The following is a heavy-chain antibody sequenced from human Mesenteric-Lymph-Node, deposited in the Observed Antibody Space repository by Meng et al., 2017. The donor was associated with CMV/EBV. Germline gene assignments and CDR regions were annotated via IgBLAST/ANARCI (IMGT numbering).Heavy chain of an antibody. V-gene: IGHV1-69*05. J-gene: IGHJ4*02. D-gene: IGHD3-10*01. Sequence: GTFRTYAVSWVRQAPGQGIGWMGGIIPIFGTTDYAQNCQGRVPITTDESTTTAYMELSSLRSEDTAVYYCARVGGRGLFWFGELRDWGQGTLVTVSS. CDR1: GTFRTYA. CDR3: ARVGGRGLFWFGELRD. CDR2: IIPIFGTT.